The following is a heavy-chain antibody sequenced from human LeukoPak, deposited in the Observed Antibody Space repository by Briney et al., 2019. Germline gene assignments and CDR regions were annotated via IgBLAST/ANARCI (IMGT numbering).Heavy chain of an antibody. CDR2: IKQDGSEK. V-gene: IGHV3-7*04. CDR3: AREMRYSGYDSFDY. CDR1: GFTFSSYW. Sequence: GGPLRLSCAASGFTFSSYWMSWVRQAPGKGLEWVANIKQDGSEKYYVDSVKGRFTISRDNAKNSLYLQMSSLRAEDTAVYYCAREMRYSGYDSFDYWGQGTLVTVPS. D-gene: IGHD5-12*01. J-gene: IGHJ4*02.